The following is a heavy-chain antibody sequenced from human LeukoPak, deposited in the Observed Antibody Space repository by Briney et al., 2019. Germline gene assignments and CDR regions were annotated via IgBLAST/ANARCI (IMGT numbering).Heavy chain of an antibody. CDR1: GYTFTSYY. CDR2: INPSGGGT. CDR3: ARGPVEQTYYYGSGTPRCWVDP. V-gene: IGHV1-46*01. D-gene: IGHD3-10*01. Sequence: WASLKVSCKASGYTFTSYYMHWVRQAPGQGLEWMGIINPSGGGTSYAQKFQGRVTMTRDMSTSTVYMELSSVTAADTAVYYCARGPVEQTYYYGSGTPRCWVDPWGQGTLVTVSS. J-gene: IGHJ5*02.